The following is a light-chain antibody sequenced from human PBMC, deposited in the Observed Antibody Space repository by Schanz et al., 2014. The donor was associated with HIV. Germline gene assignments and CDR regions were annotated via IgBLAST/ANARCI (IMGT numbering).Light chain of an antibody. CDR2: RNN. CDR1: SSNIGAGFD. Sequence: QSVLTQPPSVSGAPGQRVTMSCTGSSSNIGAGFDVYWYQQLPGTAPKLLIYRNNNRPSGVPDRFSGSMSGTSASLAITGLQAEDEADYYCQSYDSSLSGVVFGGGTKLTV. J-gene: IGLJ2*01. CDR3: QSYDSSLSGVV. V-gene: IGLV1-40*01.